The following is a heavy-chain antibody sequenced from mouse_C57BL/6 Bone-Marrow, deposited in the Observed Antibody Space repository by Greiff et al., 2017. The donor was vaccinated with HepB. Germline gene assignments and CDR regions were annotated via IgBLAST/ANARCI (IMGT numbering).Heavy chain of an antibody. CDR2: INPYNGGT. J-gene: IGHJ1*03. CDR3: ARWAGYYHWYFDV. CDR1: GYTFTDYY. V-gene: IGHV1-19*01. D-gene: IGHD2-3*01. Sequence: EVQLQQSGPVLVKPGASVKMSCKASGYTFTDYYMNWVKQSHGKSLEWIGGINPYNGGTSYNQKFKGKATLTVDKSSSTAYMELNSLTSEDSAVYYCARWAGYYHWYFDVWGTGTTVTVSS.